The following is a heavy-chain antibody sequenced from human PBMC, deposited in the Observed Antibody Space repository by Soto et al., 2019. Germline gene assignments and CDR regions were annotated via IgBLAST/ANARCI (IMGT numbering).Heavy chain of an antibody. CDR1: GYTFTCYY. D-gene: IGHD4-17*01. V-gene: IGHV1-8*02. CDR3: ARAFYGDYDRSADY. CDR2: MNPNSGNT. Sequence: ASVKVSCKASGYTFTCYYMHWVRQAPGQGLEWMGWMNPNSGNTGYAQKFQGRVTMTRNTSISTAYMELSSLRSEDTAVYYCARAFYGDYDRSADYWGQGTLVTVSS. J-gene: IGHJ4*02.